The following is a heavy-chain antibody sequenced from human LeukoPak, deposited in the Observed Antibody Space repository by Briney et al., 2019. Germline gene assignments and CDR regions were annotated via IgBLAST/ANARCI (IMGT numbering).Heavy chain of an antibody. J-gene: IGHJ4*02. CDR3: ASNYYDSSGSWDY. D-gene: IGHD3-22*01. CDR2: ISYDGSNK. CDR1: GFTFSSYA. V-gene: IGHV3-30-3*01. Sequence: QPGRSLRLSCAASGFTFSSYAMHWVRQAPGKGLEWVAVISYDGSNKYYADSVKGRFTISRDNSENTLYLQMNSLRAEDTAVYYCASNYYDSSGSWDYWGQGTLVTVSS.